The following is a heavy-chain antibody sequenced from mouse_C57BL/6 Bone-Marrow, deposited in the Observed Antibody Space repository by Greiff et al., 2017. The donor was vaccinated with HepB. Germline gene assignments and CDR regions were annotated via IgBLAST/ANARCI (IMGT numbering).Heavy chain of an antibody. J-gene: IGHJ2*01. Sequence: EVQLQQSGAELVRPGASVKLSCTASGFNIKDDYMHWVKQRPEQGLEWIGWIDPENGDTEYASKFQGKATITADPSSNTAYLQLSSLTSEDTAVYYCTTGHYGSSHVDYWGQGTTLTVSS. CDR1: GFNIKDDY. CDR2: IDPENGDT. D-gene: IGHD1-1*01. CDR3: TTGHYGSSHVDY. V-gene: IGHV14-4*01.